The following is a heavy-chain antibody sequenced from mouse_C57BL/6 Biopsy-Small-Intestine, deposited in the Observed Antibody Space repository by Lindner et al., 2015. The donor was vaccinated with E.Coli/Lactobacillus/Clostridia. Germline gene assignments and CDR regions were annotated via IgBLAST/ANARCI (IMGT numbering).Heavy chain of an antibody. CDR2: IKTSDGDT. D-gene: IGHD1-3*01. J-gene: IGHJ4*01. V-gene: IGHV1-59*01. CDR3: AREWLGVAGLPDYLDY. Sequence: SVKVSCKASGYSFTNDYMHWVRQAPGQGLEWMGVIKTSDGDTNYAQKFQGRVTLTRDTSTSTIYMDLTSLRSEDTAVYYCAREWLGVAGLPDYLDYWGQGTLVTVSS. CDR1: GYSFTNDY.